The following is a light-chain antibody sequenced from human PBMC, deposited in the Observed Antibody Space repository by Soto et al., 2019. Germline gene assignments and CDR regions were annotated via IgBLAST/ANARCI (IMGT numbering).Light chain of an antibody. CDR1: QYIGKY. CDR3: QSNYILPWT. J-gene: IGKJ1*01. V-gene: IGKV1-39*01. Sequence: DIQVTQSPPSLSASVGDRVTITCRASQYIGKYLNWYQHKPGKAPQLLIYSASTLQIGVPSRFSGSVSGTDFTLTITTLQPDDFASYYCQSNYILPWTFGQGTKVDIK. CDR2: SAS.